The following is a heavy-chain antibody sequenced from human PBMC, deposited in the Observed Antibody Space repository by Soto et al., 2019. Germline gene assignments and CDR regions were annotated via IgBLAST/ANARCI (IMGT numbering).Heavy chain of an antibody. CDR2: IWYDGSNK. CDR3: ERYLLGSYSSTNDGMEG. D-gene: IGHD6-13*01. Sequence: QVQLVESGGGVVQPGRSLRLSCAASGFTFSSYGMHWVRQAPGKGLEWVAVIWYDGSNKYYAESVKGRFTISRNNSKSTLYLQMNSLRAEDTAVYYCERYLLGSYSSTNDGMEGWGQWTTVTVSS. J-gene: IGHJ6*02. V-gene: IGHV3-33*01. CDR1: GFTFSSYG.